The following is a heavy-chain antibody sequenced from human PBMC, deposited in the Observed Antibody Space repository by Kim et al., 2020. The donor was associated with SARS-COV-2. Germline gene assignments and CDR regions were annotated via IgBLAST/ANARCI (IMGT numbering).Heavy chain of an antibody. V-gene: IGHV3-74*01. CDR1: GFPFSSYW. CDR3: AKAGGGGTYTLEY. J-gene: IGHJ4*02. Sequence: GGSLSLSCAASGFPFSSYWMQWVRQAPGKGLVWLTDIKEDGSNTNYADSVKGRFTISRDNPKNTLYLQMDSLRAEDTAVYYCAKAGGGGTYTLEYWGQG. CDR2: IKEDGSNT. D-gene: IGHD3-16*01.